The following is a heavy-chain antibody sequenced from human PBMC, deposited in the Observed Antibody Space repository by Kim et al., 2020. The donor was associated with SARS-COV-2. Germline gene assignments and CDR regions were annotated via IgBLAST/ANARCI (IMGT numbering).Heavy chain of an antibody. CDR2: ISGSGGST. J-gene: IGHJ6*02. V-gene: IGHV3-23*01. CDR3: AKGIAGKEGSGMDV. Sequence: GGSLRLSCAASGFTFSSYAMSWVRQAPGKGLEWVSAISGSGGSTYYADSVKGRFTISRDNSKNTLYLQMNSLRAEDTVVYYCAKGIAGKEGSGMDVWGQGTTVTVSS. CDR1: GFTFSSYA. D-gene: IGHD6-13*01.